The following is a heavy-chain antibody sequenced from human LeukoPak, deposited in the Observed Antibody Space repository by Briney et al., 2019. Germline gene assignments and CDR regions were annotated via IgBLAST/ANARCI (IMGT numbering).Heavy chain of an antibody. CDR3: ARDLGGAPRN. J-gene: IGHJ4*02. D-gene: IGHD1-26*01. Sequence: SETLSLTCTVSGGSISSYYWSWIRQPPGKGLEWIGYIYYSGSTNYNPSLKSRVTISVDTSKNQFSLELSSVTAADTAVYYCARDLGGAPRNWGQGTLVTVSS. V-gene: IGHV4-59*01. CDR1: GGSISSYY. CDR2: IYYSGST.